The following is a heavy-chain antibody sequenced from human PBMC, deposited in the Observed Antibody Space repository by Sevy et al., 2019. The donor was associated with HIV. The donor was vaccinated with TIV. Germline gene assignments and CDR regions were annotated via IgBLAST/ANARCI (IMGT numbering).Heavy chain of an antibody. Sequence: GGSLRLSCAASGFTFSSYAMSWVRQAPGKGLEWVSAISGSDGSTYYADSVKGRFTISRDNSKNTLYLQMNSLRAEDTAVYYCAKRLTIAAGAAEVDPWGQGTLVTVSS. CDR2: ISGSDGST. V-gene: IGHV3-23*01. CDR1: GFTFSSYA. D-gene: IGHD6-13*01. J-gene: IGHJ5*02. CDR3: AKRLTIAAGAAEVDP.